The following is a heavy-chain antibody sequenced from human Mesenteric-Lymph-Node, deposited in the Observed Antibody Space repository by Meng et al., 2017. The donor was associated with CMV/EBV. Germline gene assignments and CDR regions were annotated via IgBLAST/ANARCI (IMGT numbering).Heavy chain of an antibody. D-gene: IGHD3-10*01. Sequence: SETLSLTCTVSGGSISSYYWSWIRQPPGKGLEWIGYIYYSGSTNYNPSLKSRVTISVDTSKNQFSLKLSSVTAADTAVYYCARVGPITMGAFDIWGQGTMVTV. CDR2: IYYSGST. CDR3: ARVGPITMGAFDI. J-gene: IGHJ3*02. V-gene: IGHV4-59*01. CDR1: GGSISSYY.